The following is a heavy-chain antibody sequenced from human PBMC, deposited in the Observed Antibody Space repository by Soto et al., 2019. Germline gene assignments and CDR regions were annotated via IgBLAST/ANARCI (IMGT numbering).Heavy chain of an antibody. V-gene: IGHV4-39*01. Sequence: ASETLSLTCTVSGGSISSSSYYWGWVRQPPGKGLEWIGSIYYSGSTYYNPSLKSRVTISVDTSKNQFSLKLSSVTAADTAVYYCARHAPYYDFWSGYSGRFDPWGQGTLVTVSS. CDR2: IYYSGST. CDR3: ARHAPYYDFWSGYSGRFDP. J-gene: IGHJ5*02. CDR1: GGSISSSSYY. D-gene: IGHD3-3*01.